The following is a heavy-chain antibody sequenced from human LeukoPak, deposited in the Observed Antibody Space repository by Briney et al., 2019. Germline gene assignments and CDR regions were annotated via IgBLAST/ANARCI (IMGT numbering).Heavy chain of an antibody. J-gene: IGHJ4*02. Sequence: PGGSLRLSCAASGFTFSSYAMSWIRQPPGKGLEWIGEINHSGSTNYNPSLKSRVTISVDTSKNQFSLKLSSVTAADTAVYYCARGSYYDILTGYYNVRRTAFDYWGQGTLVTVSS. CDR2: INHSGST. D-gene: IGHD3-9*01. CDR3: ARGSYYDILTGYYNVRRTAFDY. CDR1: GFTFSSYA. V-gene: IGHV4-34*01.